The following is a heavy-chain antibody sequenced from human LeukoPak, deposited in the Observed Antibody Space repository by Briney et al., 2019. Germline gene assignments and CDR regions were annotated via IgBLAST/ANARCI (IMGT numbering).Heavy chain of an antibody. CDR1: GYSFADYW. Sequence: GESLKISCKGSGYSFADYWIGWVRQMPGKGLEWMGIIYPDDSDTRYSPSFLGQVTISADKSISTAYLQWSSLTASDTAMYYCAVSEYDSSGYPSDYIDYWGQGTLVIVSS. CDR3: AVSEYDSSGYPSDYIDY. V-gene: IGHV5-51*01. D-gene: IGHD3-22*01. CDR2: IYPDDSDT. J-gene: IGHJ4*02.